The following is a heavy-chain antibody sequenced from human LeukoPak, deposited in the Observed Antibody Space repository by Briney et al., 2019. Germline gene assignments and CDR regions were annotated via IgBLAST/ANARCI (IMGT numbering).Heavy chain of an antibody. D-gene: IGHD4-17*01. Sequence: SETLSLTCTVSGGSISSGDYYWSWIRQPPGKGLEWIGYIYYSGSTYYNPSLKSRVTISVDTSKNQFSLKLSSVTAADTAAYYCARVHGDYPDYWGQGTLVTVSS. V-gene: IGHV4-30-4*01. CDR3: ARVHGDYPDY. CDR1: GGSISSGDYY. J-gene: IGHJ4*02. CDR2: IYYSGST.